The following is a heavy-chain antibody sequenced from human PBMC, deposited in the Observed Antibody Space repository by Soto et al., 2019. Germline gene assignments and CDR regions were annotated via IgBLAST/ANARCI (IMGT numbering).Heavy chain of an antibody. V-gene: IGHV3-30-3*01. CDR1: GFTFSSYA. CDR3: ANRGGRTGDWYFDY. D-gene: IGHD7-27*01. CDR2: ISYDGSNK. Sequence: QVQLVESGGGVVQPGRSLRLSCAASGFTFSSYAMHWVRQAPGKGLEWVAVISYDGSNKYYADSVKGRFTISRDNSKNTLYLQMNCMRAEATAVYYCANRGGRTGDWYFDYWGQGTLVTVSS. J-gene: IGHJ4*02.